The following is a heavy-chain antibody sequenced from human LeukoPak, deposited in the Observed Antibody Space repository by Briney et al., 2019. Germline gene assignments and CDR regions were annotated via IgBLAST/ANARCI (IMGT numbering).Heavy chain of an antibody. V-gene: IGHV3-30*03. J-gene: IGHJ6*02. CDR1: GFTFSSYG. D-gene: IGHD3-22*01. CDR3: AREYYDLYYYYYGMDV. CDR2: ISYDGSNK. Sequence: GRSLRLSCAASGFTFSSYGMHWVRQAPGKGLEWVAVISYDGSNKYYADSVKGRFTISRDNSKNTLYLQMNSLRAEDTAVYYCAREYYDLYYYYYGMDVWGQGTTVTVSS.